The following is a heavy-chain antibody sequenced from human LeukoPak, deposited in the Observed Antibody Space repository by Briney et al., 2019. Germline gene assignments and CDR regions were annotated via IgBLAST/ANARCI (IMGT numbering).Heavy chain of an antibody. Sequence: GGSLRLSCVASGFTFNTYAMSWVRQAPGKGLEWVSTISGSGAFTKYADSVTGRFTISRDNSKNTMYLQLNSLRAEDTAIYYCARDNLRGNSGWYYFDYWGQGTLVTVSS. D-gene: IGHD4-23*01. V-gene: IGHV3-23*01. CDR3: ARDNLRGNSGWYYFDY. J-gene: IGHJ4*02. CDR1: GFTFNTYA. CDR2: ISGSGAFT.